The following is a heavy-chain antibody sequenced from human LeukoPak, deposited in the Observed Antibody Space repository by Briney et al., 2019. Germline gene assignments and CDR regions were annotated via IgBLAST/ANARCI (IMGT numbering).Heavy chain of an antibody. CDR3: ARDGEFLSYDFWSGYYAY. V-gene: IGHV4-4*07. CDR2: IYTSGST. D-gene: IGHD3-3*01. Sequence: KPSETLSLTCTVSGGSISSYYWSWIRQPAGKGLEWIGRIYTSGSTNYNPSLKSRVTISVDTSKNQFSLKLSSVTAADTAVYYCARDGEFLSYDFWSGYYAYWGQGTLVTVSS. J-gene: IGHJ4*02. CDR1: GGSISSYY.